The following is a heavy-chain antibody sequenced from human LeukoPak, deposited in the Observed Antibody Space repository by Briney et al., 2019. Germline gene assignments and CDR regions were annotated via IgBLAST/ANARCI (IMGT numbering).Heavy chain of an antibody. Sequence: GGSLRLSCAASGFTFSSYAMHWVRQAPGKGLEWVAVISYDGSNKYYADSVKGRFTISRVNSKNTLYLQMNSLRAEDTAVYYCAGDPFDNWNDALDYWGQGTLVTVSS. CDR1: GFTFSSYA. CDR2: ISYDGSNK. CDR3: AGDPFDNWNDALDY. J-gene: IGHJ4*02. D-gene: IGHD1-1*01. V-gene: IGHV3-30*01.